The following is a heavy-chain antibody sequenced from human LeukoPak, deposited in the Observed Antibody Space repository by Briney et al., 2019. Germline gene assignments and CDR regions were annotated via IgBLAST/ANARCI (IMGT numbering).Heavy chain of an antibody. D-gene: IGHD6-6*01. CDR2: IWYDGSNK. V-gene: IGHV3-33*01. J-gene: IGHJ4*02. CDR1: GFTFNSYG. Sequence: PGGSLRLSCAASGFTFNSYGMHWVRQAPGKGLEWVAVIWYDGSNKYYADSVKGRFTISRDNSKNTLYLQMNSLRAEDTAVYYCMAESSSPWEGYWGQGTLVTVSS. CDR3: MAESSSPWEGY.